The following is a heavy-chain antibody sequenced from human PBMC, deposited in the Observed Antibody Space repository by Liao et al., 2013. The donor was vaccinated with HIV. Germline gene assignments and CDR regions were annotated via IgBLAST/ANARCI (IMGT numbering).Heavy chain of an antibody. D-gene: IGHD3-3*01. CDR3: ARGRLITIFGVVTSVGAFDI. V-gene: IGHV4-59*10. Sequence: QVQLQQWGAGLLKPSETLSLTCAVYGGSFSGYYWSWIRQPPGKGLEWIGHIYTGMSTTGTTNYNPSLKSRVSISADTSSNHVSLKLTSVTAADTAVYYCARGRLITIFGVVTSVGAFDIWGQGTMVTVSS. J-gene: IGHJ3*02. CDR2: IYTGMSTTGTT. CDR1: GGSFSGYY.